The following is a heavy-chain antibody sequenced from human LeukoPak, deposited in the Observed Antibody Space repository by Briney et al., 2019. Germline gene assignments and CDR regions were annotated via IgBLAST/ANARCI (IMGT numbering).Heavy chain of an antibody. CDR2: ISAYNGNT. Sequence: GASVKVSCKASVYTFTSYGISWVRQAPGQGLEWMGWISAYNGNTNYAQKLQGRVTMTTDTSTSTAYMELRSLRSDDTAVYYCARDRGTNNWNYWGDWGQGTLVTVSS. CDR3: ARDRGTNNWNYWGD. CDR1: VYTFTSYG. J-gene: IGHJ4*02. V-gene: IGHV1-18*01. D-gene: IGHD1-7*01.